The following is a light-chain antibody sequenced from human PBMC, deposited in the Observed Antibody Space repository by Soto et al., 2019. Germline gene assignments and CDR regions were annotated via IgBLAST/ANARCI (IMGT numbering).Light chain of an antibody. V-gene: IGKV1-5*03. J-gene: IGKJ1*01. Sequence: DIQMTQSPSTLSASVGDRVTITCRASQSISIWLAWYQQKPGKAPNLLIYKASSLESGVPSRFSGSGSGTEFTLTISSLQTDDFATYYYQQYINRWTFGQGTKVEIK. CDR2: KAS. CDR1: QSISIW. CDR3: QQYINRWT.